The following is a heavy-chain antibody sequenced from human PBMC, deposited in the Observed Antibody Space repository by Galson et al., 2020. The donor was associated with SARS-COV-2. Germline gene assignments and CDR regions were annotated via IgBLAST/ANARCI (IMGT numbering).Heavy chain of an antibody. CDR1: GFTFSSFW. Sequence: GGSLRLSCAASGFTFSSFWMTWVRQAPGKGLEWVANINQDGTETYYVDSVKGRFTISRDNARNSLYLQMNSLRAEDTAVYYCARSYYYGTGRIQMWGQGTLVTGSS. CDR3: ARSYYYGTGRIQM. CDR2: INQDGTET. D-gene: IGHD3-10*01. V-gene: IGHV3-7*01. J-gene: IGHJ3*01.